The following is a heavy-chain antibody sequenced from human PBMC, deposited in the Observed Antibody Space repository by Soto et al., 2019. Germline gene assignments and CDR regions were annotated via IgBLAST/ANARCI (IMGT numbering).Heavy chain of an antibody. V-gene: IGHV4-59*01. CDR1: GGSLDTYY. CDR2: IYYSGGT. CDR3: ARGGIYSGGWYAKDFDY. Sequence: PSETLSLTCTVSGGSLDTYYWSWIRQPPGKGLEWIGYIYYSGGTKYNPSLKSRVTISVDTSRNEFSLKLRSVTAADTAVYYCARGGIYSGGWYAKDFDYWGQGNMVTVSS. J-gene: IGHJ4*02. D-gene: IGHD6-19*01.